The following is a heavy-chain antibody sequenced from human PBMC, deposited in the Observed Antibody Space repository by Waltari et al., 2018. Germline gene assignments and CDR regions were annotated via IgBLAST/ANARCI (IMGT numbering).Heavy chain of an antibody. CDR3: AKDRGYFDWLILDY. Sequence: EAQLVESGGGLVQPGGSLRASCAASGFTVSNSSLPWVRQAPGKGAGWVAFIYSGGSTYYADSVKGRFSISRDNSKNTLYLQMNSLRADDTAVYYCAKDRGYFDWLILDYWGQGTLVTVSS. J-gene: IGHJ4*02. D-gene: IGHD3-9*01. V-gene: IGHV3-53*01. CDR1: GFTVSNSS. CDR2: IYSGGST.